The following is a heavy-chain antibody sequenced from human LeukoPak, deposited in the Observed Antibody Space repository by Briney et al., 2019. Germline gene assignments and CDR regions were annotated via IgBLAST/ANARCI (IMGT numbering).Heavy chain of an antibody. CDR3: AREAVDSNSFDY. CDR2: INPKSGGT. D-gene: IGHD4-23*01. CDR1: GYIFTDYY. J-gene: IGHJ4*02. Sequence: ASVKVSCKASGYIFTDYYVHWVRQAPGQGLEWMGWINPKSGGTIYAQKLQGRVTMTRDTSNTTAYMELSRLTSDDTAIYYCAREAVDSNSFDYWGQETLVTVSS. V-gene: IGHV1-2*02.